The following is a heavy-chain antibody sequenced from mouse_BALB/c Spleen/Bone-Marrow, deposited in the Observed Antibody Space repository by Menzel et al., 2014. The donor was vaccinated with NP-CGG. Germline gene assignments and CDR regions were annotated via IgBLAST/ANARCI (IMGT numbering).Heavy chain of an antibody. CDR2: INPYNDDT. CDR1: GCTFNSYV. CDR3: ARGGITNYYGLDY. D-gene: IGHD2-4*01. V-gene: IGHV1-14*01. J-gene: IGHJ4*01. Sequence: VQLQQSGPELVKPGASVMMSCKASGCTFNSYVIHWVKQKPGQGLEWIAYINPYNDDTKYNEKLKGKATLTSDKSSSTASMEFSSLTSEDSAVFYCARGGITNYYGLDYWGQGTSVTVSS.